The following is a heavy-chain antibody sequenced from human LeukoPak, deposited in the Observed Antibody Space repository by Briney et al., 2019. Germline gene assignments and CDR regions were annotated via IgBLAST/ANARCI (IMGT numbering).Heavy chain of an antibody. CDR3: ARDLGGYDDAFDI. V-gene: IGHV4-59*01. CDR2: IYYSGST. J-gene: IGHJ3*02. D-gene: IGHD3-16*01. CDR1: GGSISSYY. Sequence: SETLSLTCTVSGGSISSYYWSWIRQPPGKGLEWIRYIYYSGSTNYNPSLKSRVTISVDTSKNQFSLKLSSVTAADTAVYYCARDLGGYDDAFDIWGQGTMVTVSS.